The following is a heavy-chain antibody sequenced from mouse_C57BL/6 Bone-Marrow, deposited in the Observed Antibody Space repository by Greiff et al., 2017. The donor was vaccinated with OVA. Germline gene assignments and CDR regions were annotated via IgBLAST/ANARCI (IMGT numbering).Heavy chain of an antibody. CDR2: IRSKSNNYAT. Sequence: EVMLVESGGGLVQPKGSLKLSCAASGFSFNTYAMNWVRQAPGKGLEWVARIRSKSNNYATYYADSVIERFTISRDDSESMLYLQMNNLKTEDTAMYYCVRGGIYYHYAMDYWGQGTSVTVSS. CDR3: VRGGIYYHYAMDY. D-gene: IGHD2-1*01. V-gene: IGHV10-1*01. J-gene: IGHJ4*01. CDR1: GFSFNTYA.